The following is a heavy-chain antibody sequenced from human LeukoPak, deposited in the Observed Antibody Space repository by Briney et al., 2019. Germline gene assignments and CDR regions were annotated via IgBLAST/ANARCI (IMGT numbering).Heavy chain of an antibody. CDR3: ARQTVDTAMVTDY. Sequence: SETLSLACTVSGGSISSSSYYWGWIRQPPGKGLEWIGSIYYSGSTYYNPSLESRVTISVDTSKNQFSLKLSSVTAADTAVYYCARQTVDTAMVTDYWGQGTLVTVSS. CDR2: IYYSGST. J-gene: IGHJ4*02. CDR1: GGSISSSSYY. V-gene: IGHV4-39*01. D-gene: IGHD5-18*01.